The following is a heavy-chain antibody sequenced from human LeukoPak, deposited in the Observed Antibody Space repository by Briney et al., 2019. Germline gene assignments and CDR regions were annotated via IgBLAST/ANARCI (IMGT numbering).Heavy chain of an antibody. CDR1: GGSISSSSYY. CDR3: ARTSLTYYYDTSGYFDY. V-gene: IGHV4-39*07. J-gene: IGHJ4*02. Sequence: TASETLSLTCTVSGGSISSSSYYWGWIRQPPGKGLEWIGSIYYSGSTYYDPSLKSRVTISLDTSKNQFSLKLSSVTAADTAVYYCARTSLTYYYDTSGYFDYWGQGTLVTVSS. CDR2: IYYSGST. D-gene: IGHD3-22*01.